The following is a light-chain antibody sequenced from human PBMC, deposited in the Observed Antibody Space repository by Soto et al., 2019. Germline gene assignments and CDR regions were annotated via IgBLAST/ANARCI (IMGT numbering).Light chain of an antibody. CDR2: GAS. CDR1: QSVSSN. CDR3: QQYNNWPRT. Sequence: EIVMTQSPATLSVSPGERATLSCRASQSVSSNLAWYQQKPGQAPRLLIYGASTRATGIPARVGGSGSGTWFTLTFSSLQSEDFAVYYCQQYNNWPRTFGQETKVEI. V-gene: IGKV3-15*01. J-gene: IGKJ1*01.